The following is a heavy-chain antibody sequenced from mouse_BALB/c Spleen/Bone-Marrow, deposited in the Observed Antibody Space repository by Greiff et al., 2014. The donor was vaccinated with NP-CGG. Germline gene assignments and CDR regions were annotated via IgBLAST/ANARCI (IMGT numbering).Heavy chain of an antibody. J-gene: IGHJ4*01. CDR1: GYTFTSYW. D-gene: IGHD1-1*01. CDR2: IYPSDSYT. Sequence: VQLQQSGAELVRPGASVKLSCRASGYTFTSYWINWVKQRPGQGLEWIGNIYPSDSYTNYNQRFKDKATLTVDKSSSTAYMQLSSQTSEVSAVYYGTRYGNSHYYAMDYWGQGTSVTVSS. V-gene: IGHV1-69*02. CDR3: TRYGNSHYYAMDY.